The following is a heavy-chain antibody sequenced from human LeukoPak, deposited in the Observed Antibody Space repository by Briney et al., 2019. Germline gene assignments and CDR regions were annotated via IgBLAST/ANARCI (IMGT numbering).Heavy chain of an antibody. Sequence: GGSLRLSCAASGFTFDDYAMHWVRQAPGKGLEWVAVISYDGSNKYYADSVKGRFTISRDNSKNTLYLQMNSLRAEDTAVYYCARDVVGSSNNGMDVWGQGTTVTVSS. CDR2: ISYDGSNK. CDR1: GFTFDDYA. V-gene: IGHV3-30-3*01. CDR3: ARDVVGSSNNGMDV. J-gene: IGHJ6*02. D-gene: IGHD6-13*01.